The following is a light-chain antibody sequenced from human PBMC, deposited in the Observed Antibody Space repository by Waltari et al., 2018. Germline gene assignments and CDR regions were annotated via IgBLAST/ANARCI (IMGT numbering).Light chain of an antibody. CDR2: QAA. CDR1: QSISKW. CDR3: QQYHTFST. Sequence: DIQMTQSPSTLSASVGDRVTITCRASQSISKWLAWYQQKPGKAPKLLLSQAASLESGVPSRFSGSASGTDFTLTISGLQPDDFATYYCQQYHTFSTFGQGTKVDIK. J-gene: IGKJ1*01. V-gene: IGKV1-5*03.